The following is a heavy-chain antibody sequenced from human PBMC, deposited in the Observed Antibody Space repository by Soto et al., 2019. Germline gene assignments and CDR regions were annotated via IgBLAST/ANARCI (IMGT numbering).Heavy chain of an antibody. CDR3: ARLVTGYSSGWYDAEYYYYYYMDV. CDR2: IYYSGST. D-gene: IGHD6-19*01. J-gene: IGHJ6*03. V-gene: IGHV4-39*01. Sequence: PSETLSLTRPFSGWSLRSRRFYWGWVRPPPGEGVGGVGGIYYSGSTYYNPSLKSRVTISVDTSKNQFSLKLSSVTAADTAVYYCARLVTGYSSGWYDAEYYYYYYMDVWGKGTTVTVSS. CDR1: GWSLRSRRFY.